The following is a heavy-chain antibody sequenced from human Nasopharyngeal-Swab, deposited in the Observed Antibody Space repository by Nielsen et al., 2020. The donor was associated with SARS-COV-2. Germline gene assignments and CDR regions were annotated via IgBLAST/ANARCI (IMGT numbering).Heavy chain of an antibody. CDR1: GYTFTSYY. CDR3: ARDIGYDFWSGYHSNNWFDP. CDR2: INPSGGST. J-gene: IGHJ5*02. D-gene: IGHD3-3*01. V-gene: IGHV1-46*01. Sequence: ASVKVSCKASGYTFTSYYMHWVRQAPGQGLEWMGIINPSGGSTSYAQKFQGRVTMTRDTSISTAYMELSRLRSDDTAVYYCARDIGYDFWSGYHSNNWFDPWGQGTLVTVSS.